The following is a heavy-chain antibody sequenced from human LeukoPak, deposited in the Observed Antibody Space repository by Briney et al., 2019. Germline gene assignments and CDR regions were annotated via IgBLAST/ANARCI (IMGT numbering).Heavy chain of an antibody. CDR1: GYTFTGYY. J-gene: IGHJ4*02. CDR2: INPNSGGT. V-gene: IGHV1-2*06. D-gene: IGHD6-6*01. CDR3: ARDLSSSSSRGLDY. Sequence: ASVKVSCKASGYTFTGYYMHWVRQAPGQGLEWMGRINPNSGGTNYAQKFQGRVTMTRDTSISTAYMELSRLRSDDTAVYYCARDLSSSSSRGLDYWGQGTLVTVSS.